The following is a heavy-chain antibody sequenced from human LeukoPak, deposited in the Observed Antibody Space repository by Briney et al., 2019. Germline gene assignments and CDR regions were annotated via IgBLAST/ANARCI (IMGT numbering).Heavy chain of an antibody. Sequence: SVKVSCKASGGTFSSYAISWVRQAPGQGLEWMGGIIPIFGTANYAQKFQGRVTITADESTSTAYMELSSLRSEDTAVYYCARDWVVPAATYYYYGMDVWDQGTTVTVSS. CDR3: ARDWVVPAATYYYYGMDV. CDR2: IIPIFGTA. V-gene: IGHV1-69*13. CDR1: GGTFSSYA. J-gene: IGHJ6*02. D-gene: IGHD2-2*01.